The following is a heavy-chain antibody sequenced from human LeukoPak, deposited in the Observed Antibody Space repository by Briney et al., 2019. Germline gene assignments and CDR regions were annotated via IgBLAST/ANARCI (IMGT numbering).Heavy chain of an antibody. CDR3: ARPGAPAFDI. Sequence: ASVKVSCKASGGTFSSYAISWVRQAPGQGLEWMGGIIPIFGTANYAQKFHGRVTITADESTSTAYMELSSLRSEDTAVYYCARPGAPAFDIWGQGTMVTVSS. J-gene: IGHJ3*02. D-gene: IGHD3-10*01. CDR2: IIPIFGTA. V-gene: IGHV1-69*01. CDR1: GGTFSSYA.